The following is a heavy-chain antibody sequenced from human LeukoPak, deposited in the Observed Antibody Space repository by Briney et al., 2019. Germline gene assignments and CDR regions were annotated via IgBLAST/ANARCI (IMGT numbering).Heavy chain of an antibody. V-gene: IGHV3-23*01. CDR1: GFTFSSYA. CDR3: AKLTSASGAYGVDV. D-gene: IGHD3-10*01. CDR2: ISGSGGSK. Sequence: GGSLRLSCAASGFTFSSYAMNWVRQAPGKGLECVSTISGSGGSKHYADSVEGRFTISRDNSKNTVYLQMNSLRAEDTAIYYCAKLTSASGAYGVDVWGQGTTVTVSS. J-gene: IGHJ6*02.